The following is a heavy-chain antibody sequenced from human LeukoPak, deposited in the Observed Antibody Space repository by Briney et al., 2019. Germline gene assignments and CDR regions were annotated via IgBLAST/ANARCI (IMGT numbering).Heavy chain of an antibody. CDR1: GFTVSSNY. Sequence: GGSLRLSCAASGFTVSSNYMSWVRQAPGEGLEWVSVIYSGGSTYYADSVKGRFTLSRDNSKSTLFLQMNSLTPEDTALYYCARVLSGGYTYGPPDSWGQGTLVTVSS. D-gene: IGHD5-18*01. CDR2: IYSGGST. CDR3: ARVLSGGYTYGPPDS. V-gene: IGHV3-53*05. J-gene: IGHJ4*02.